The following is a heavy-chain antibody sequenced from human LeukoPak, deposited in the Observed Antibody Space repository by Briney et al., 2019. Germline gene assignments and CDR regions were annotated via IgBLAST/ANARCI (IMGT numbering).Heavy chain of an antibody. J-gene: IGHJ4*02. CDR2: INPSAGST. CDR1: GYTFTGYY. D-gene: IGHD6-13*01. CDR3: IRSSSWSFDY. Sequence: ASVKVSCKASGYTFTGYYIHWVRQAPGQGLEWMGIINPSAGSTSYAQKFQGRVTMTRDTSTSTVYMELGCLRSEDTAVYYCIRSSSWSFDYWGQGTLVTVSS. V-gene: IGHV1-46*01.